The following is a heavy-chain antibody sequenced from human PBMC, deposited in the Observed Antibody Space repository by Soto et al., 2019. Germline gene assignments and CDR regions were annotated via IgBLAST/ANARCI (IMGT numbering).Heavy chain of an antibody. CDR1: GDSYSISTYS. V-gene: IGHV4-30-2*01. CDR2: IYQSGVT. J-gene: IGHJ5*02. D-gene: IGHD6-19*01. CDR3: AGMPYTSGLRFDP. Sequence: SETLSLTCNMSGDSYSISTYSWSWIRQPPGKALQWIGFIYQSGVTSYNPSLASRVSISLDRSNNQCSLKLKSVTAADTAVYFCAGMPYTSGLRFDPWGPGTLVT.